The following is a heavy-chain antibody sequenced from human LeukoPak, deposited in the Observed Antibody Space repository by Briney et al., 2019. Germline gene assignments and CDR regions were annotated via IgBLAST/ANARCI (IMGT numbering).Heavy chain of an antibody. CDR1: GDSISSHY. J-gene: IGHJ3*02. CDR2: IYYSGSN. CDR3: ARVNYYDSTGYYVGAFDI. D-gene: IGHD3-22*01. V-gene: IGHV4-59*11. Sequence: SETLSLTCTVSGDSISSHYWSWIRQPPGKGLEWIGYIYYSGSNNYNPFFKSLVTISVDPSKNPFSLKLSSVTAADTAVYYCARVNYYDSTGYYVGAFDIWGQGTMVTASS.